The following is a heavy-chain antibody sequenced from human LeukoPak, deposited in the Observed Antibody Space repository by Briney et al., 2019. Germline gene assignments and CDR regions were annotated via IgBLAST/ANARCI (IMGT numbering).Heavy chain of an antibody. CDR1: GFTFSSYA. CDR3: ARAMLLWFGDPWFDP. J-gene: IGHJ5*02. D-gene: IGHD3-10*01. V-gene: IGHV4-34*01. CDR2: INHSGST. Sequence: PGGSLRLSCAASGFTFSSYAMSWVRQAPGKGLEWIGEINHSGSTNYNPSLKSRVTISVDTSKNQFSLKLSSVTAADTAVYYCARAMLLWFGDPWFDPWGQGTLVTVSS.